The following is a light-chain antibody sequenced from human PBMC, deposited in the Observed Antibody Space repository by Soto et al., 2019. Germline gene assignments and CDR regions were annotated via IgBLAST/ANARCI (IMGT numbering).Light chain of an antibody. CDR3: QQRSNWLG. CDR2: DAS. Sequence: EMVLTQSPATQSLSPGERAILSFRASQSVSSYLAWYQQKPGQAPRLLIYDASNRATGIPARFSGSGSGTDFTLTISSLEPEDFAVYYCQQRSNWLGFGQGTRLEIK. V-gene: IGKV3-11*01. CDR1: QSVSSY. J-gene: IGKJ5*01.